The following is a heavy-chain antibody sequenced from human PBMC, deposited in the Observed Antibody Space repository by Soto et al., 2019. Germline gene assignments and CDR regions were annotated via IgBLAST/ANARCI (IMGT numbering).Heavy chain of an antibody. Sequence: GESLKISCACSGYNFPYYWITWVRQMPGKGLEWMGTIDPSDSYTNYSPSFQGHVTLSADKSISTGYLQWCSLKASDTAMYYCARLPSKVTTTLVGYYGLDVWGQ. CDR3: ARLPSKVTTTLVGYYGLDV. D-gene: IGHD3-10*01. CDR2: IDPSDSYT. J-gene: IGHJ6*02. V-gene: IGHV5-10-1*01. CDR1: GYNFPYYW.